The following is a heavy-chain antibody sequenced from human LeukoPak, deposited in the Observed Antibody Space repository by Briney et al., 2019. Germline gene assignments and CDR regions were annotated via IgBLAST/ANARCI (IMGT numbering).Heavy chain of an antibody. Sequence: ASVKVSCKASGYSFASYGFSWVRQAPGQGLEWMGWISAFNGNTNYAQNLQGRVTMTTDTFTSTAYLEVRSLRSDDTAVYFCARPLGFCSNTNCAGDFDYWGQGTLVTVSS. V-gene: IGHV1-18*01. D-gene: IGHD2-15*01. CDR3: ARPLGFCSNTNCAGDFDY. J-gene: IGHJ4*02. CDR1: GYSFASYG. CDR2: ISAFNGNT.